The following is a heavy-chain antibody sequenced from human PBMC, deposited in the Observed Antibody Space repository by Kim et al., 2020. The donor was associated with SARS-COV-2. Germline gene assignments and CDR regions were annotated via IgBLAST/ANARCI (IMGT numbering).Heavy chain of an antibody. CDR3: AKGGHDRPYYYGMDV. D-gene: IGHD3-22*01. V-gene: IGHV3-23*01. J-gene: IGHJ6*02. Sequence: GGSLRLSCAASGFTFSSYAMSWVRQAPGKGLEWVSAISGSGGSTYYADSVKGRFTISRDNSKNTLYLQMNSLRAEDTAVYYCAKGGHDRPYYYGMDVWGQGTTVTVSS. CDR1: GFTFSSYA. CDR2: ISGSGGST.